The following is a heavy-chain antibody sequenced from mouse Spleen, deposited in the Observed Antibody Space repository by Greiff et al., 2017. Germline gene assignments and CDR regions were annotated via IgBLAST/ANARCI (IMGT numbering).Heavy chain of an antibody. D-gene: IGHD2-1*01. CDR3: ARRGNPNEAWFAY. Sequence: EVQVVESGGGLVKPGGSLKLSCAASGFTFSSYAMSWVRQTPEKRLEWVATISSGGSYTYYPDSVKGRFTISRDNAKNTLYLQVSSLRSEDTAMFYCARRGNPNEAWFAYWGQGTLVTVSA. V-gene: IGHV5-9-3*01. CDR2: ISSGGSYT. CDR1: GFTFSSYA. J-gene: IGHJ3*01.